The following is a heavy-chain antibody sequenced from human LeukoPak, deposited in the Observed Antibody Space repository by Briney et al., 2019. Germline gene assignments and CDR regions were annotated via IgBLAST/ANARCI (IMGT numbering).Heavy chain of an antibody. Sequence: PGGSLRLSCAASGFTFSSYSMNWVRQAPGKGLEWVSSISSSSSYIYYADSVKGRFTISRDNAKNSPYLQMNGLRAEDTAVYYCARDQGSDILTGYYRSLDYWGQGTLVTVSS. V-gene: IGHV3-21*01. D-gene: IGHD3-9*01. J-gene: IGHJ4*02. CDR2: ISSSSSYI. CDR3: ARDQGSDILTGYYRSLDY. CDR1: GFTFSSYS.